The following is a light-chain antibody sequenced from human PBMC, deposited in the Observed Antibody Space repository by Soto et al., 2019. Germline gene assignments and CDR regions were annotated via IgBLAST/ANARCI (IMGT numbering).Light chain of an antibody. CDR1: QSVTSGF. J-gene: IGKJ4*01. V-gene: IGKV3-20*01. Sequence: ERVLKKSPGTVSLAPGERATLSCMASQSVTSGFLAWYQQKPGQVPRLLIFAASSRATGIPDRFSGSGSGTDFTLTINRLEPEDFAVYYCQQYGGSLTFGGGAKV. CDR3: QQYGGSLT. CDR2: AAS.